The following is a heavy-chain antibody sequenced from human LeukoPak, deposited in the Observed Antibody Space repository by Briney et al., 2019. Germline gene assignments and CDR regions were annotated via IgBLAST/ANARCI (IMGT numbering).Heavy chain of an antibody. D-gene: IGHD6-19*01. CDR3: AMHMGQWLTMFGY. CDR1: GDSVRSPSYY. J-gene: IGHJ4*02. Sequence: SETLSLTRTLSGDSVRSPSYYWGSVRQPPGGGVEWIGSIYYSGKTYYKPYLKSRVTITVDTSKNQLSLKLSSVTAADTAVYYCAMHMGQWLTMFGYGGQGTPVSVSS. V-gene: IGHV4-39*01. CDR2: IYYSGKT.